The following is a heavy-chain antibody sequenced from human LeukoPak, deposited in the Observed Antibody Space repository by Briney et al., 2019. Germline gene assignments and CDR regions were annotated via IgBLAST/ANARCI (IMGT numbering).Heavy chain of an antibody. D-gene: IGHD3-10*01. Sequence: ASLKVSRKASGYTFTAYYMHWVRQAPGQGLEWMGWINPNSGGTNYAQKFQGRVTMTRDTSISTAYMELSRLRSDDTAVYYCARARVVRGVIIIVLDYWGQGTLVTVSS. CDR2: INPNSGGT. V-gene: IGHV1-2*02. CDR1: GYTFTAYY. J-gene: IGHJ4*02. CDR3: ARARVVRGVIIIVLDY.